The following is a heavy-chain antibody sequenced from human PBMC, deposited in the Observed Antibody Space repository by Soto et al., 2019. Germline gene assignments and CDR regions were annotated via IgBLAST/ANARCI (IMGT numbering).Heavy chain of an antibody. Sequence: QVQLQESGPGLVKPSETLSLTCTVSGGSISGYYWSWIRQPPGKGLEWIGYIHSSGTTNYNPSLKSRLTMSVDTSKNQLSLALSSVTAADTAVYYCARGGNCAAGGAFDIWGQGTVVTVSS. CDR2: IHSSGTT. CDR3: ARGGNCAAGGAFDI. D-gene: IGHD2-21*02. V-gene: IGHV4-59*01. CDR1: GGSISGYY. J-gene: IGHJ3*02.